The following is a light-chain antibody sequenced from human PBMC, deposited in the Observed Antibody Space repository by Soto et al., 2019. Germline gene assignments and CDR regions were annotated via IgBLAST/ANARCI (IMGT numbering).Light chain of an antibody. Sequence: VVMTQSPLSLPVTLGQPASISCRSSQSLVYSDGNTYLNWFQQRPGQSPRRLIYKVSNRDSGVPDRFSGSGSGADFTLNISRVEAEDVGVYYCMQATQFPWTFGQGTKADIK. CDR3: MQATQFPWT. V-gene: IGKV2-30*01. CDR2: KVS. CDR1: QSLVYSDGNTY. J-gene: IGKJ1*01.